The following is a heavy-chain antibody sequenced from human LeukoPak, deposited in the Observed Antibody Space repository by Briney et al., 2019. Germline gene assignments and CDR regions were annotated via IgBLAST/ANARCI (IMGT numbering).Heavy chain of an antibody. CDR2: IIPIFGTA. Sequence: SVKVSCKASGGTFSSYAISWVRQAPGQGLEWMGGIIPIFGTANYAQKFQGRVTITADESTSTAYMELSRLRSEDTAVYYCARTYYYGSGSGHYYYYGMDVWGQGTTVTVSS. V-gene: IGHV1-69*13. CDR3: ARTYYYGSGSGHYYYYGMDV. J-gene: IGHJ6*02. CDR1: GGTFSSYA. D-gene: IGHD3-10*01.